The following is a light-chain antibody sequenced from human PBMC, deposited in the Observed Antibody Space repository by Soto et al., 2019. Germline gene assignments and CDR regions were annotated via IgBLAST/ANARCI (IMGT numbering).Light chain of an antibody. CDR2: AAS. J-gene: IGKJ2*01. CDR1: QSIYSS. CDR3: QQSYSAPYT. V-gene: IGKV1-39*01. Sequence: DIQMTQSPSSLSASVGDRVTITCRASQSIYSSLNWYHQKPGKAPKLLIYAASNLQSGVPSRFSGSGSGTDFTLSISSLQPADFATYYCQQSYSAPYTFVQGTKLEI.